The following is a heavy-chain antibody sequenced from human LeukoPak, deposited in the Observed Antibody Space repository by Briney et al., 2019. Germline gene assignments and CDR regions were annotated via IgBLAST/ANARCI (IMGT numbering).Heavy chain of an antibody. CDR1: GFTFSDYA. J-gene: IGHJ5*02. Sequence: GGSLRLSCAASGFTFSDYAMHWVRQAPGKGLEWVAVISYDGSNKYYGDSVKGRFTISRGNSKNTLSLQMNSLRAEDTAVYFCARGYSTSWSNWFDPWGQGTLVTVSS. CDR2: ISYDGSNK. CDR3: ARGYSTSWSNWFDP. D-gene: IGHD6-13*01. V-gene: IGHV3-30*04.